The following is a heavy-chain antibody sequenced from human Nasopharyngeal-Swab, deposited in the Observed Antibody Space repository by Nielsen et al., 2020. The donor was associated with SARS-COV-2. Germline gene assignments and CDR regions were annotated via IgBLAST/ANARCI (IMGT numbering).Heavy chain of an antibody. V-gene: IGHV5-51*01. D-gene: IGHD2-15*01. CDR1: GYSFTGYW. J-gene: IGHJ4*02. Sequence: KVSCKGSGYSFTGYWIGWVRQMPGKGLEWMGIIYPGDSDTRYSPSFQGQVTISADKSISTAYLQWSSLKASDTAMYYCARRVGYCSGGSCYFDYWGQGTLVTVSS. CDR2: IYPGDSDT. CDR3: ARRVGYCSGGSCYFDY.